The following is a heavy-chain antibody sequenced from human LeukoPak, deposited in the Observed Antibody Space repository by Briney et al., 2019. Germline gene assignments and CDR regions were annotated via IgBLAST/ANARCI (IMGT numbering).Heavy chain of an antibody. CDR1: GYTFTSYA. CDR3: ARDGLWFGEAVYYYYMDV. Sequence: GASVKVSCKASGYTFTSYAMNWVRQAPGQGLEWMGWINTNTGNPTYAQGFTGRFVFSLDTSVSTAYLQISSLKAEDTAVYYCARDGLWFGEAVYYYYMDVWGKGTTVTVSS. V-gene: IGHV7-4-1*02. CDR2: INTNTGNP. D-gene: IGHD3-10*01. J-gene: IGHJ6*03.